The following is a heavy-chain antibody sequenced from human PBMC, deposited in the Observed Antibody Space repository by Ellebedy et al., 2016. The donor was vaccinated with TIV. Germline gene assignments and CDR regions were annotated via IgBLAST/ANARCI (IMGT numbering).Heavy chain of an antibody. CDR1: GYTFTNHW. Sequence: ASVKVSCKASGYTFTNHWIGWVRQMPGKGLEWMGIIYPGDSDTRYSPSFQGQVTISADKSISTAYLQWSSLKASDTAMYYCARRAYYYDSSGYPTDAFDIWGQGTMVTVSS. V-gene: IGHV5-51*01. D-gene: IGHD3-22*01. CDR3: ARRAYYYDSSGYPTDAFDI. J-gene: IGHJ3*02. CDR2: IYPGDSDT.